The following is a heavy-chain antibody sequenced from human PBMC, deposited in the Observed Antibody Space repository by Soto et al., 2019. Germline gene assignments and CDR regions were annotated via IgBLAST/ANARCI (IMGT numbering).Heavy chain of an antibody. J-gene: IGHJ6*02. D-gene: IGHD2-21*02. Sequence: GGSLRLSCAASGFTFDDYAMHWVRRAPGKGLEWVSLISWDGGSTYYADSVKGRFTISRDNSKNSLYLQMNSLRAEDTALYYCAKDMGTAYYYYGMDVWGQGTTVTVSS. CDR2: ISWDGGST. V-gene: IGHV3-43D*04. CDR3: AKDMGTAYYYYGMDV. CDR1: GFTFDDYA.